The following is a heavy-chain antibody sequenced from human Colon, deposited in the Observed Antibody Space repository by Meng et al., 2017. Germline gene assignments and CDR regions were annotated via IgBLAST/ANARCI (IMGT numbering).Heavy chain of an antibody. CDR3: ARHLGWEFDY. CDR1: CLITSSNW. Sequence: QGQGEGAGPGIGKPSGALSPTSAGFGCLITSSNWWSWVRQAPGKGMEWIGQIDLSGKTDYNPSLKSRVTISLDKSMNQLFLEVYFVTAADTAIYYCARHLGWEFDYWGPGNLVTVFS. J-gene: IGHJ4*02. CDR2: IDLSGKT. D-gene: IGHD6-19*01. V-gene: IGHV4-4*02.